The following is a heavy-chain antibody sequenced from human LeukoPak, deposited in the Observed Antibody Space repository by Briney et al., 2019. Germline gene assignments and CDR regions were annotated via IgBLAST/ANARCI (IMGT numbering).Heavy chain of an antibody. CDR3: ARDYTPRIVGATSPNYMDV. Sequence: TSETLSLTCTVSGGSISGGDYYWSWIRQPPGKGLEWIGYICYSGSTYYNPSLKSRVTISVDTSKNQFSLKLSSVTAADTAVYYCARDYTPRIVGATSPNYMDVWGKGTTVTVSS. J-gene: IGHJ6*03. CDR2: ICYSGST. V-gene: IGHV4-30-4*08. CDR1: GGSISGGDYY. D-gene: IGHD1-26*01.